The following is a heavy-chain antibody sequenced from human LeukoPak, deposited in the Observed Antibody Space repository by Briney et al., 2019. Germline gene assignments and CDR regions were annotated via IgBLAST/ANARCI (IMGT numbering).Heavy chain of an antibody. CDR2: IYYSGTT. D-gene: IGHD3-10*01. J-gene: IGHJ4*02. CDR1: GGSISTGDYY. CDR3: ARDPVYGSGTF. V-gene: IGHV4-30-4*01. Sequence: SETLSLTCTVAGGSISTGDYYWSWIRQPPGTGLEWIGYIYYSGTTYYNPSLKGRISFSMQTSKNQFSLNLRSATAADTAVYYCARDPVYGSGTFWGQGTLVTVSS.